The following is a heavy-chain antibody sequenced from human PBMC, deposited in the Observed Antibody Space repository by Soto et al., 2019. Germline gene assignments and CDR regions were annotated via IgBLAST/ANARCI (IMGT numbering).Heavy chain of an antibody. CDR1: GFTFSTYT. J-gene: IGHJ4*02. CDR2: VSQDGTA. CDR3: ANDMRPDGVWDFDY. D-gene: IGHD4-17*01. Sequence: VQLLESGGGLAQPGGSLRLSCAASGFTFSTYTMAWVRQAPGRGPEWVAGVSQDGTAHYADSVKGRLTISRDNSRDTVYLQMIALRGEDTAVYYCANDMRPDGVWDFDYWGQGTLVTVSS. V-gene: IGHV3-23*01.